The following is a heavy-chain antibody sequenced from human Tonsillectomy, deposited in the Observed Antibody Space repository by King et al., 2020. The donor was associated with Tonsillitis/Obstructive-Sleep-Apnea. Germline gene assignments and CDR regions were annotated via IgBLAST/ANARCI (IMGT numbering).Heavy chain of an antibody. CDR3: ARDSQYYDFWSGYYNGNYNYYYYMDV. V-gene: IGHV1-69*12. D-gene: IGHD3-3*01. CDR1: GGTFSSYA. Sequence: VQLVQSGAEVKKPGSSVKVSCKASGGTFSSYAISWVRQAPGQGLEWMGGIIPIFGTANYAQKFQGRVTITADESTSTAYMELSSLRSEDTAVYYCARDSQYYDFWSGYYNGNYNYYYYMDVWGKGTTVTVSS. J-gene: IGHJ6*03. CDR2: IIPIFGTA.